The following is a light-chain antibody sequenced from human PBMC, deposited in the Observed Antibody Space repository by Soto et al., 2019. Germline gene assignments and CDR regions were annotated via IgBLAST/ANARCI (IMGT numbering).Light chain of an antibody. CDR3: QQADRVPLT. Sequence: DIKMTQSPSSVSASIGDRVTITCRATPDITWLVWYQQKPGKAPKFLMSAAYSFQSGVPSRFSASRSGTDFTLTISSLQAEDFATYFCQQADRVPLTFGGGTKVEI. J-gene: IGKJ4*01. V-gene: IGKV1-12*01. CDR2: AAY. CDR1: PDITW.